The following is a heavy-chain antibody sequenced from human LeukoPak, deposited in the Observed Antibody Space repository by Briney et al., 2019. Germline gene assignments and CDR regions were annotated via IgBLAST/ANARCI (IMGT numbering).Heavy chain of an antibody. CDR3: ARDRCYDSSGYPFDL. V-gene: IGHV3-66*02. CDR2: TYTGGST. CDR1: GLTVSDNY. Sequence: PGGSLRLSCAASGLTVSDNYMTWVRQAPGKGLAWVSVTYTGGSTFYADSVKGRFTISRDISKNTVYLQMNSLRAEDTAVYYCARDRCYDSSGYPFDLWGQGTLVTVSS. J-gene: IGHJ4*02. D-gene: IGHD3-22*01.